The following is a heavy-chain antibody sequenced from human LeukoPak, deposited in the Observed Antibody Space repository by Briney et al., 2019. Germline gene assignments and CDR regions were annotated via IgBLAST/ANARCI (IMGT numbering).Heavy chain of an antibody. J-gene: IGHJ4*02. CDR3: ATLLLGVGGDY. D-gene: IGHD2-15*01. CDR2: ISYDGSDK. Sequence: GGSLRLSCVASGFTFSSYGMHWVRQAPGKGLESVAMISYDGSDKYYAESVKGRFTISRDNSKNTLYLQMNSLRDEDTAMYSCATLLLGVGGDYWGQGTLVTVSS. V-gene: IGHV3-30*03. CDR1: GFTFSSYG.